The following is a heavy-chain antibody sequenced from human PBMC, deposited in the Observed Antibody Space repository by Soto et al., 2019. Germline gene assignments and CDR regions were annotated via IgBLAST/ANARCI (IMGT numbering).Heavy chain of an antibody. D-gene: IGHD2-8*01. CDR2: ISAYNGNT. CDR3: ARHANIVLMVNNWFAP. J-gene: IGHJ5*02. Sequence: GASVKVSCKASGYTFTSYGISWVRQAPGQGLEWMGWISAYNGNTNYAQKLQGRVTMTTDTSTSTAYMELRSLRSDDTAVYYCARHANIVLMVNNWFAPWGQGTLVTVSS. V-gene: IGHV1-18*01. CDR1: GYTFTSYG.